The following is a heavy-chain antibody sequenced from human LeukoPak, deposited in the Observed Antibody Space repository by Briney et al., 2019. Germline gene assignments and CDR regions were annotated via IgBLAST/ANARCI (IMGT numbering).Heavy chain of an antibody. CDR3: AKERRGDGYED. D-gene: IGHD5-24*01. J-gene: IGHJ4*02. CDR2: IWYDGSNK. CDR1: GFTFSSYG. V-gene: IGHV3-33*06. Sequence: GGSLRLSCAASGFTFSSYGMHWVRQAPGKGLEWVAVIWYDGSNKYYADSVKGRFTISRDNSKNTLYLQMNSLRAEDTAVYYCAKERRGDGYEDWGQGTLVPVSS.